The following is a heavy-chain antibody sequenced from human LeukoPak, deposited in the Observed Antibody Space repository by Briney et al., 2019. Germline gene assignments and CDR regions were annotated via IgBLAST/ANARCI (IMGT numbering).Heavy chain of an antibody. Sequence: SVKVSCKASGGTLSSNVISWVRPAPGQGLEWMGRIIPSYGSTNYAQRFQGRVTITADASTSTSYMELSSLRSADTAVYYCARDNIVVVTAEPINYYYYMDVWGKGTTVIVSS. CDR1: GGTLSSNV. J-gene: IGHJ6*03. CDR2: IIPSYGST. CDR3: ARDNIVVVTAEPINYYYYMDV. D-gene: IGHD2-21*02. V-gene: IGHV1-69*15.